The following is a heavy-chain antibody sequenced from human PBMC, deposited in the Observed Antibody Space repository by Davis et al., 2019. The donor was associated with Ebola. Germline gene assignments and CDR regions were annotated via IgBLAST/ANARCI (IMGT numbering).Heavy chain of an antibody. Sequence: GESLKISCAASGFTVSSNYMSWVRQAPGKGLEWVSVIYSGGSTYYADSVKGRFTISRDNSKNTLYLQMNSLRAEDTAVYYCARTYGSGSPFDPWGQGTLVTVSS. CDR3: ARTYGSGSPFDP. J-gene: IGHJ5*02. D-gene: IGHD3-10*01. V-gene: IGHV3-66*01. CDR1: GFTVSSNY. CDR2: IYSGGST.